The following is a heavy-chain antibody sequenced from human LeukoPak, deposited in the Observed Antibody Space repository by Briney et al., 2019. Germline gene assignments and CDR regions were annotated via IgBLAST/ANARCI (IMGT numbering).Heavy chain of an antibody. Sequence: GGSLRLSCAVSGITLSNYGMSWVRQAPGKGVEWVAGIRDNGGSTNYADSVKGRFTLSRDNPKNTLYLQMNSLRAEDTAVYVCAKRGVVIRVILVGFHKEAYYFDSWGQGALVTVSS. CDR3: AKRGVVIRVILVGFHKEAYYFDS. CDR2: IRDNGGST. CDR1: GITLSNYG. V-gene: IGHV3-23*01. J-gene: IGHJ4*02. D-gene: IGHD3-22*01.